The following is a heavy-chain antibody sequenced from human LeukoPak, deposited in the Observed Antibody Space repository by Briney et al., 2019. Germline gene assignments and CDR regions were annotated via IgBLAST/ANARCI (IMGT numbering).Heavy chain of an antibody. CDR3: ARDLGYCSSTSCSGWFDP. J-gene: IGHJ5*02. V-gene: IGHV1-2*02. CDR2: INPNSGGT. D-gene: IGHD2-2*01. Sequence: GASVKVSCKASGYTFTGYYMHWVRQAPGQGLEWMGWINPNSGGTNYAQKFQGRVTMTRDTSISTAYMELSRLRSDDTAVYYCARDLGYCSSTSCSGWFDPWGQGTLVTVSS. CDR1: GYTFTGYY.